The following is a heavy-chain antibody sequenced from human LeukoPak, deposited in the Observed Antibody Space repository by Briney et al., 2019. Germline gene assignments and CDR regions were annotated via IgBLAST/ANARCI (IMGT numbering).Heavy chain of an antibody. CDR2: VYFSGKT. V-gene: IGHV4-59*01. CDR3: ARGRFGELDY. Sequence: SETLSLTCTVSGASISSYYWSWIRQPPGKGLEWIGSVYFSGKTTYNPSLKSRVTISIDTSKSQFSLRLSSVTAADTAMYYCARGRFGELDYWGQGSLVTVSS. CDR1: GASISSYY. J-gene: IGHJ4*02. D-gene: IGHD3-10*01.